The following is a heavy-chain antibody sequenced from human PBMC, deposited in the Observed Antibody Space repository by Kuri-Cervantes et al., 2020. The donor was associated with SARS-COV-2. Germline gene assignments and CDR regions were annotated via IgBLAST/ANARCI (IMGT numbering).Heavy chain of an antibody. CDR3: ARERRVYSSSRGAYYYYYMDV. D-gene: IGHD6-6*01. V-gene: IGHV4-39*07. J-gene: IGHJ6*03. CDR1: GGSISSSSYY. CDR2: IYYSGST. Sequence: GSLRLSCTVSGGSISSSSYYWGWIRQPPGKGLEWIGRIYYSGSTYYNPSLKSRVTISVDTSKNQFSLKLSSVTAADTAVYYCARERRVYSSSRGAYYYYYMDVWGKGTTVTVSS.